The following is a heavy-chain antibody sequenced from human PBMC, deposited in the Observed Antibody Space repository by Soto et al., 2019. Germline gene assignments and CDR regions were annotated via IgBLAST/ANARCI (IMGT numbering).Heavy chain of an antibody. CDR1: GYTFTSYY. CDR3: ARPYYYDSSGYVLGY. J-gene: IGHJ4*02. CDR2: INPSGGST. Sequence: QVQLVQSGAEVKKPGASVKVSCKASGYTFTSYYMHWVRQAPGQGMEWMGIINPSGGSTSYAQKFQGRVTMTRDTSTSTVYMELSSLRSEDTAVYYCARPYYYDSSGYVLGYWGQGTLVTVSS. V-gene: IGHV1-46*01. D-gene: IGHD3-22*01.